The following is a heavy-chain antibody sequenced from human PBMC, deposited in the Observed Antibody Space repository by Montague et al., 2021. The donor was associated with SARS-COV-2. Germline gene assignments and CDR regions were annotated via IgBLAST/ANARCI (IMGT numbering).Heavy chain of an antibody. Sequence: SETLSLTCAVYGGSFTPYYWAWIRQSPGKGLEWIGNIYHSGTTNYNPSLKSRVSISVDTSSSQLSLYLTSVTAADAAVYYCARDQTVSGGIWYGMDVWGPGTAVTVSS. D-gene: IGHD3-10*01. CDR2: IYHSGTT. CDR1: GGSFTPYY. J-gene: IGHJ6*02. CDR3: ARDQTVSGGIWYGMDV. V-gene: IGHV4-34*01.